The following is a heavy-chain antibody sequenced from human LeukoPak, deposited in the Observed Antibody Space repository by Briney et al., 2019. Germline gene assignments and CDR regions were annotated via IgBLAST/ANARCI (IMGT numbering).Heavy chain of an antibody. CDR2: ISYDGSNK. V-gene: IGHV3-30*18. CDR1: GFTFSSYG. J-gene: IGHJ6*02. CDR3: AKDSRRQNVLRYFDWLYYPYYYYYGMDV. D-gene: IGHD3-9*01. Sequence: GGSLRLSCAASGFTFSSYGMHWVRQAPGKGLEWVAVISYDGSNKYYADSVKGRFTISRDNSKNTLYLQMNSLRAEDTAVYYCAKDSRRQNVLRYFDWLYYPYYYYYGMDVWGQGTTVTVSS.